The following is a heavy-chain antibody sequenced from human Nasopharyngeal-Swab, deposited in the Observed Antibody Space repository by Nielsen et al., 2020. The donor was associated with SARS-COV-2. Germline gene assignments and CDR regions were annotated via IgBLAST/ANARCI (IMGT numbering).Heavy chain of an antibody. D-gene: IGHD6-13*01. CDR1: GYTFTSYG. CDR2: ISAYNGNT. V-gene: IGHV1-18*01. J-gene: IGHJ4*02. CDR3: ARTRIAGQEYYFDY. Sequence: ASVKVSCKASGYTFTSYGLSWVRQAPGQGLEWMGWISAYNGNTNYAQKLQGRVTMTTDTSTSTAYMELRSLRSDDTAVYYCARTRIAGQEYYFDYWGQVTLVTVSS.